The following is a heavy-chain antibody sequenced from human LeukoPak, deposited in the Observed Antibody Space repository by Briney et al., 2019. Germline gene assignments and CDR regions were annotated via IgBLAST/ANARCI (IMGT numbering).Heavy chain of an antibody. D-gene: IGHD1-26*01. CDR2: ISSSSSYI. V-gene: IGHV3-21*01. CDR1: GFTFSSYA. J-gene: IGHJ4*02. Sequence: GGSLRLSCAASGFTFSSYAMSWVRQAPGKGLEWVSSISSSSSYIYYADSVKGRFTISRDNAKNSLYLQMNSLRAEDTAVYYCARDQSGSYYRVYWGQGTLVTVSS. CDR3: ARDQSGSYYRVY.